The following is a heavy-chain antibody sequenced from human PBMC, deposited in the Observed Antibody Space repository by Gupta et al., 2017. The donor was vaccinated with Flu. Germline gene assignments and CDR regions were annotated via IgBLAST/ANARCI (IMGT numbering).Heavy chain of an antibody. CDR1: GFTFSNYA. CDR3: AKDFRQNTEYSMFES. CDR2: INGHGGNI. Sequence: EVQLLESGGALVQPGASLRLSCAASGFTFSNYAMSWVRQAPGKGLEWVSVINGHGGNIGYADSVKGRFTVSRDNSKNMLFLQMNSLRAEDTAMYYCAKDFRQNTEYSMFESWGQGTLVTVSS. V-gene: IGHV3-23*01. J-gene: IGHJ4*02. D-gene: IGHD2/OR15-2a*01.